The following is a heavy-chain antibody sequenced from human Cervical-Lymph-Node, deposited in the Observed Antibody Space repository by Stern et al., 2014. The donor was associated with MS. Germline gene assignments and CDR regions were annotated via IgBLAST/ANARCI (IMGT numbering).Heavy chain of an antibody. D-gene: IGHD4-17*01. J-gene: IGHJ4*02. CDR3: ARTGGTTVTVYFDS. V-gene: IGHV3-11*01. CDR1: GFTFSDYY. CDR2: ITSGGGDV. Sequence: QMQLVQSGGGLVKPGGSLRLSCSASGFTFSDYYMSWVRQAPGKGLEWIAYITSGGGDVYYADSVKGRFTMSRDNGKKSLFLQMNSLRADDTAVYYCARTGGTTVTVYFDSWGQGALVTVSS.